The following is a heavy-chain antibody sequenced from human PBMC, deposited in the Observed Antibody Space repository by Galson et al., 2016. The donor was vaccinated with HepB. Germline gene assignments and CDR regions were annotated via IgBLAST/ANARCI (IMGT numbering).Heavy chain of an antibody. CDR2: VIPILGVT. V-gene: IGHV1-69*04. J-gene: IGHJ6*02. CDR3: ARDETSRPEYYYGMDV. D-gene: IGHD6-6*01. Sequence: SVKVSCKASGGTFSTYGISWVRQAPGQGLEWMGRVIPILGVTTYAQKFQGRVTITADTSTSTGYMELSRLRFDDTAVFYCARDETSRPEYYYGMDVWGQGTTVTGYS. CDR1: GGTFSTYG.